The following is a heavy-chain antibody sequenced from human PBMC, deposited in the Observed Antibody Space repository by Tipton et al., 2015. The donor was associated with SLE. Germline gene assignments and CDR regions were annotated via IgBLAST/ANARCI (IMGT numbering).Heavy chain of an antibody. J-gene: IGHJ4*02. CDR1: GVSVASTDFS. V-gene: IGHV4-39*07. CDR2: IYYSGST. D-gene: IGHD2-21*01. Sequence: PGLVKPSETLSLSCAVSGVSVASTDFSWVWIRQPPGEGLESIGSIYYSGSTSYNPSLQSRVTISVDRSKNQFSLKLTSVTAADTAVYYCARNSPNAIFAFDFWGQGTLVSVSS. CDR3: ARNSPNAIFAFDF.